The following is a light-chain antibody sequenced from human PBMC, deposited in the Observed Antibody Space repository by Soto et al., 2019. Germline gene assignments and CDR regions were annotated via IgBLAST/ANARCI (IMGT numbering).Light chain of an antibody. V-gene: IGKV1-33*01. CDR1: QDITNY. J-gene: IGKJ2*01. CDR3: QQYDNLPYS. Sequence: DIQMTQSPSSLSASVGDRVTITCQASQDITNYLNWYQQKPGKAPKLLIYDASNLETGVPSRFSGSGYETDFTFTIRSLQPEDIGTYYCQQYDNLPYSFGQGTKLEIK. CDR2: DAS.